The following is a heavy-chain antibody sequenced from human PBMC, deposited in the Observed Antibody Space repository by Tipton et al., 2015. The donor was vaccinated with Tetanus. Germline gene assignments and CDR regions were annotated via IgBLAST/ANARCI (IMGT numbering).Heavy chain of an antibody. CDR2: IYPGDSDT. CDR3: ASGNDYYDSSGYETGAFDI. D-gene: IGHD3-22*01. CDR1: GYSFTSYW. J-gene: IGHJ3*02. Sequence: VQLVQSGAEVKKPGESLKISCKGSGYSFTSYWIGWVRQMPGKGLEWMGIIYPGDSDTRYSPSFQGQVTISADKSISTAYLQWSSLKASDTAMYYCASGNDYYDSSGYETGAFDIWGQGTMVPVSS. V-gene: IGHV5-51*01.